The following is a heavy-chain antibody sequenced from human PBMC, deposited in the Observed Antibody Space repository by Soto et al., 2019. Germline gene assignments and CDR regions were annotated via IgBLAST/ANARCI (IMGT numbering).Heavy chain of an antibody. D-gene: IGHD5-18*01. CDR2: IIPVFGTV. V-gene: IGHV1-69*01. CDR3: TTGSPYTDSFGNSSAP. J-gene: IGHJ5*02. CDR1: GGTFSNYA. Sequence: QVRLVQSGAEVKKPGSSVKVSCKASGGTFSNYAITWLRLAPGQGVEWLGGIIPVFGTVNYAQKFQGRVTIPEDELTGAVYMRLNRLRSEATAGYYCTTGSPYTDSFGNSSAPWGQGTLV.